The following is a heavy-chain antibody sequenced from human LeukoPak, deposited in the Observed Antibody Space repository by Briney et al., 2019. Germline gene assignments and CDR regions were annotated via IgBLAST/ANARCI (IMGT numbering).Heavy chain of an antibody. CDR3: ASLPRFSYYYCYMDV. CDR2: INADGGNT. V-gene: IGHV3-74*01. CDR1: GFTFSTYW. J-gene: IGHJ6*03. D-gene: IGHD3-16*01. Sequence: PGGSLRLSCAASGFTFSTYWIHWVRQAPGKGLVWVSRINADGGNTFYADSVKGRFTISRDNAKNALYLQMNSLRAEDTAVYYCASLPRFSYYYCYMDVWGKGTTVTVSS.